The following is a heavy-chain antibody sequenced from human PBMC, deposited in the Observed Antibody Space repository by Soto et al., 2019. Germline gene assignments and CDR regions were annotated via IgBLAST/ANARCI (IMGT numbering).Heavy chain of an antibody. CDR3: ARKGVAFDY. CDR2: IITTSSSI. V-gene: IGHV3-48*02. CDR1: GFTFSSYS. D-gene: IGHD3-3*01. Sequence: LRLSCAASGFTFSSYSMNWVRQAPGKGLEWISYIITTSSSIYYADSVKGRFTISRDNAKNSLFLQMNSLRDEDTAVYYCARKGVAFDYWGQGALVTVPQ. J-gene: IGHJ4*02.